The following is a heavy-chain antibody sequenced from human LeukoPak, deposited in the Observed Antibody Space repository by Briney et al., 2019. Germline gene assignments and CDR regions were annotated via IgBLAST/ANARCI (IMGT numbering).Heavy chain of an antibody. J-gene: IGHJ6*03. CDR1: GRSISSYY. V-gene: IGHV4-4*07. CDR3: ARETGPYYSYYMDV. CDR2: IYTSGRN. D-gene: IGHD4-11*01. Sequence: SETLSLTCTVSGRSISSYYWSWLRQPAGKGLEWIGRIYTSGRNNYNPSLKSRVTISVDKSNNQFSLKLSSVTAADTAVYYCARETGPYYSYYMDVWGKGTPVPVSS.